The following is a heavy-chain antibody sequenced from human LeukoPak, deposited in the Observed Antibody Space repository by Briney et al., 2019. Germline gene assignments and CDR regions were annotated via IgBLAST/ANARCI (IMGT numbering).Heavy chain of an antibody. V-gene: IGHV4-61*03. CDR3: ARSQNYYGSGDY. CDR2: IYYTGKT. CDR1: GDSVSNGNYY. J-gene: IGHJ4*02. Sequence: SETLSLACTVSGDSVSNGNYYWSWLRQPPGKALEWIGYIYYTGKTYYNPSLEGRVTILVDTSRNHFSVKLSSVTAADTAVYYCARSQNYYGSGDYWSQGTLVTVSS. D-gene: IGHD3-10*01.